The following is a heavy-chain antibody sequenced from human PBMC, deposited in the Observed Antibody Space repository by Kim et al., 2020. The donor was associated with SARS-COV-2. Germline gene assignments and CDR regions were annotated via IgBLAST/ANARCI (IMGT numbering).Heavy chain of an antibody. V-gene: IGHV1-18*01. D-gene: IGHD3-22*01. CDR3: ARPYASGYLSDY. J-gene: IGHJ4*02. Sequence: NYAQKLQGRVTMTTDTSTSTAYMELRSLRSDDTAVYYCARPYASGYLSDYWGQGTLVTVSS.